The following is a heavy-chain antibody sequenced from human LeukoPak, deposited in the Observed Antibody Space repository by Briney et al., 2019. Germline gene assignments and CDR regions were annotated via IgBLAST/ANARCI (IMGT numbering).Heavy chain of an antibody. CDR3: GRVEVVVTATHAFDI. CDR1: GGTFSSYA. Sequence: ASVKVSCKASGGTFSSYAISWVRQAPGQGLEWMGWISAYNGNTNYAQKLQGRVTMTTDTSTSTAYMELRSLRSDDTAVYYCGRVEVVVTATHAFDIWGQGTMVTVSS. D-gene: IGHD2-21*02. V-gene: IGHV1-18*01. J-gene: IGHJ3*02. CDR2: ISAYNGNT.